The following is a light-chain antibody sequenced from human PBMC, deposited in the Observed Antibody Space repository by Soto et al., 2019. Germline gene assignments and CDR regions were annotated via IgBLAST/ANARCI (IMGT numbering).Light chain of an antibody. CDR2: SNN. Sequence: QSVLTQPPSASGTPGQRVTISCSGGTSNIGTNTVNWFQQLPGTAPKLLLYSNNQRPSGVPDRFSGSKSGTSASLAISGLQSGDEADYYCAAWDDSLNALVFGGGTKLTVL. CDR1: TSNIGTNT. J-gene: IGLJ3*02. V-gene: IGLV1-44*01. CDR3: AAWDDSLNALV.